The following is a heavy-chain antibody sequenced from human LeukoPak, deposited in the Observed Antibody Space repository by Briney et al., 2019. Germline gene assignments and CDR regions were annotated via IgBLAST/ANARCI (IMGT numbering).Heavy chain of an antibody. Sequence: PSETLSLTCAVYGGSFSGYYWSWIRQPPGKGLEWIGEINHSGSTNYNPSLKSRVTISVDTSKNQFSLKLSSVTAADTAVYYCARGRRIQLWGSYYCMDVWGKGTTVTVSS. CDR1: GGSFSGYY. D-gene: IGHD5-18*01. V-gene: IGHV4-34*01. CDR2: INHSGST. CDR3: ARGRRIQLWGSYYCMDV. J-gene: IGHJ6*03.